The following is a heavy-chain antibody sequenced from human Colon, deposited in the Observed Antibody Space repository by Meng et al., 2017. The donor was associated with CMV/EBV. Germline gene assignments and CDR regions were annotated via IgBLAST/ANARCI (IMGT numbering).Heavy chain of an antibody. V-gene: IGHV1-18*01. D-gene: IGHD1-1*01. CDR3: ARGRPNWSGVLDY. CDR2: ISGSTGYT. CDR1: GYPFTSYG. J-gene: IGHJ4*02. Sequence: VQLSTSGAGGDAPGASVLVSCRSSGYPFTSYGINWVRQDPGQGLEWMGWISGSTGYTNRAQKFQGRVTMTADTSTSTAYLALTSLTSNDTAVYYCARGRPNWSGVLDYWGQGTLVTVSS.